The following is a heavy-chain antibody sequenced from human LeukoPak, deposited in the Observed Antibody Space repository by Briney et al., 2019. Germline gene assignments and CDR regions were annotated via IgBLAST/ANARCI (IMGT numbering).Heavy chain of an antibody. CDR2: INSDGSST. D-gene: IGHD1-14*01. Sequence: GGSLRLSCAASGFTFSSYWMHWVRQAPGKGLVWVSRINSDGSSTSYADSVKGRFTISRDNAKNTLCLQMNSLRAEDTAVYYCARVIRRQTFDYWGQGTLVTVSS. V-gene: IGHV3-74*01. CDR3: ARVIRRQTFDY. CDR1: GFTFSSYW. J-gene: IGHJ4*02.